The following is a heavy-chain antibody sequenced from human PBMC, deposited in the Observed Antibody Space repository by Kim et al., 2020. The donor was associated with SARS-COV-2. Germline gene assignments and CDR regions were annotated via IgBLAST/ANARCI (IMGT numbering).Heavy chain of an antibody. CDR1: GGSISSGGYY. CDR2: IYYSGST. Sequence: SETLSLTCTVSGGSISSGGYYWSWIRQHPGKGLEWIGYIYYSGSTYYNPSLKSRVTISVDTSKNQFSLKLSSVTAADTAVYYCARVDYDIAFDIWGQGTMVTVSS. V-gene: IGHV4-31*03. CDR3: ARVDYDIAFDI. J-gene: IGHJ3*02. D-gene: IGHD3-22*01.